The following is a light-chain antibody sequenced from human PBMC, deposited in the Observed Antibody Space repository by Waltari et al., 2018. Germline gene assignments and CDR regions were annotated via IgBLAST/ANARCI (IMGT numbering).Light chain of an antibody. V-gene: IGLV2-11*01. CDR3: CSYAGSYSYV. Sequence: QSALPQPPSVSGPPGQSVTSSFTGTSSDVGGYNYVSWYQQHPVKAPKLMIYDVSKRPSGVPDRFSGSKSGNTASLTISGLQAEDEADYYCCSYAGSYSYVFGTGTKVTVL. J-gene: IGLJ1*01. CDR2: DVS. CDR1: SSDVGGYNY.